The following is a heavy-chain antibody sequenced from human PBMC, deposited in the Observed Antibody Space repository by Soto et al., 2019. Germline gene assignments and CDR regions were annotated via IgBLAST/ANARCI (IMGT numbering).Heavy chain of an antibody. Sequence: SETLSLTCTVSGGSISSYYWSWIRQPPGKGLEWIGYIYYSGSTNYNPSLKSRVTISVDTSKNQFSLKLSSVTAADTAVYYCARGPKGVSSGYTRCFDYWGQGTLVTVSS. D-gene: IGHD3-22*01. CDR2: IYYSGST. J-gene: IGHJ4*02. V-gene: IGHV4-59*01. CDR1: GGSISSYY. CDR3: ARGPKGVSSGYTRCFDY.